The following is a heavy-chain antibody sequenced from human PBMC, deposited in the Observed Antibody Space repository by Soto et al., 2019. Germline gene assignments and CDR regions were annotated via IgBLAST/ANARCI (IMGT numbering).Heavy chain of an antibody. V-gene: IGHV2-26*01. Sequence: SGPTLVNPTETLTLTCTVSGFSLTTGKMGVSWIRQPPGKALEWLAHIFSDNERSYSTSLQGRLTISKDTSGSQGVLSMTNVDPVDTATYYCARMNVDSYQFYYAMDVWGQGTTVTVSS. CDR2: IFSDNER. CDR1: GFSLTTGKMG. CDR3: ARMNVDSYQFYYAMDV. J-gene: IGHJ6*02. D-gene: IGHD4-17*01.